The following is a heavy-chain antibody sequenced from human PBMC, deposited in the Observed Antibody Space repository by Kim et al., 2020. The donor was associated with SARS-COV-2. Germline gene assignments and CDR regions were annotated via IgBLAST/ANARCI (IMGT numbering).Heavy chain of an antibody. CDR3: ARGYSSSWYWAFDI. J-gene: IGHJ3*02. Sequence: YPGSVKGRLHISRENAKNSLYRQMNSLRAGDTAVYYCARGYSSSWYWAFDIWGQGTMVTVSS. V-gene: IGHV3-13*01. D-gene: IGHD6-13*01.